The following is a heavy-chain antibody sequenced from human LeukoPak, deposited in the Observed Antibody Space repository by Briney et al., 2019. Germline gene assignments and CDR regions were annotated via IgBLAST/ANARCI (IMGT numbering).Heavy chain of an antibody. CDR3: ARRGRGLDAFDI. Sequence: PSETLSLTCTVSGGSIFSYYWTWIRQPPGKGLEWIGYIYYSGSTNYNPSLKSRVTISIDTSKNQFSLKLSSVTAADTAVYYCARRGRGLDAFDIWGQGTMVTVSS. J-gene: IGHJ3*02. D-gene: IGHD3-10*01. CDR2: IYYSGST. CDR1: GGSIFSYY. V-gene: IGHV4-59*08.